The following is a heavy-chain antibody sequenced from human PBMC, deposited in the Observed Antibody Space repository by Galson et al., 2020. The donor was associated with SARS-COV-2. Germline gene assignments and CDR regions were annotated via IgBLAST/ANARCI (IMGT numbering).Heavy chain of an antibody. V-gene: IGHV3-11*01. D-gene: IGHD3-10*02. CDR2: ISNNGRAK. J-gene: IGHJ4*01. Sequence: GGSLRLSCAASGLNFSDHYMTWIRQVPGTGLEWISYISNNGRAKYSVDSVRGRFSISRDNAKNSLYLQINSLRSEDTARYYCARGMTMFFNWGHGTLVTVSS. CDR3: ARGMTMFFN. CDR1: GLNFSDHY.